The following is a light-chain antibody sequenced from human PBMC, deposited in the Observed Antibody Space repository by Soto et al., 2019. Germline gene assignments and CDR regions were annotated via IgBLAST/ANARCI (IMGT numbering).Light chain of an antibody. V-gene: IGLV2-14*01. Sequence: QSALTQPASVSGSPGQSITISCAGTSSDVADYKYVSWYQHHPGKAPKLLIYEVTNRPSGVSNRFFGSKSGNTVSLTISGLQAEDEGDYYCSSYTRSNTLIFGGGTKLTVL. CDR2: EVT. J-gene: IGLJ2*01. CDR3: SSYTRSNTLI. CDR1: SSDVADYKY.